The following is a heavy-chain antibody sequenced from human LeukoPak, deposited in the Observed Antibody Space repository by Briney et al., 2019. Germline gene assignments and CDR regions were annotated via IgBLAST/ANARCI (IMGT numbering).Heavy chain of an antibody. CDR3: ARLTDIVVVPAATSCDY. CDR2: INPNSGGT. D-gene: IGHD2-2*01. Sequence: ASVKVSCKASGYTFTGYYMHWVRQAPGQGLEWMGWINPNSGGTNYAQKFQGWVTMTRDTSISTAYMELSRLRSDDTAVYYCARLTDIVVVPAATSCDYWGQGTLVTVSS. V-gene: IGHV1-2*04. J-gene: IGHJ4*02. CDR1: GYTFTGYY.